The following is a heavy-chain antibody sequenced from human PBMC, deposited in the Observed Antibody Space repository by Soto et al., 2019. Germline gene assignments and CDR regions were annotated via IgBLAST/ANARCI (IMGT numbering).Heavy chain of an antibody. Sequence: EVQLVESGGGLVQPGRSLRLSCAASGFTFDDYAMHWVRQAPGKGLEWVSGISWNSGSIGYADSVKGRFTISSDNAKNSLYLERNSLRADDTGLYYCAKGGIQLWLNAFDIWGQGTMVTVSS. CDR1: GFTFDDYA. J-gene: IGHJ3*02. D-gene: IGHD5-18*01. V-gene: IGHV3-9*01. CDR2: ISWNSGSI. CDR3: AKGGIQLWLNAFDI.